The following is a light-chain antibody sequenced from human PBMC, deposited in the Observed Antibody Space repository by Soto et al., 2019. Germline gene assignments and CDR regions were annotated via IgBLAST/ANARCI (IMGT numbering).Light chain of an antibody. J-gene: IGKJ2*01. Sequence: PGERATLSCRASQSISSSLAWYQQKPGQAPRLLIYDTSNRATGIPARITGSGSGTDFTLTISSLEPEDFAVYYCQQHSNWPRTFGQGTKLEIE. CDR1: QSISSS. V-gene: IGKV3-11*01. CDR2: DTS. CDR3: QQHSNWPRT.